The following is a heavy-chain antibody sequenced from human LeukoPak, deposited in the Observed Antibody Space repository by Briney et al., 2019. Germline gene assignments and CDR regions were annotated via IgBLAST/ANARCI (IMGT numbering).Heavy chain of an antibody. J-gene: IGHJ4*02. V-gene: IGHV1-18*04. CDR3: ARDVISSGGSFPIDY. D-gene: IGHD2-15*01. CDR2: ISAYNGNT. Sequence: ASVKVSCKASGYTFTSYGISWVRQAPGQGLEWMGWISAYNGNTSYAQKLQGRVTMTTDTSTSTAYMELRSLRSDDTAVYYCARDVISSGGSFPIDYWGQGTLVTVSS. CDR1: GYTFTSYG.